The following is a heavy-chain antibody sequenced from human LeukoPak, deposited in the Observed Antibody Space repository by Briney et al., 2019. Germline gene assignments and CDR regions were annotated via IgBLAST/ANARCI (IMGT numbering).Heavy chain of an antibody. CDR1: GYTFTSYD. J-gene: IGHJ3*02. Sequence: GASVKVSCKASGYTFTSYDINWVRQATGQGLEWMGWMNPNSGNTGYAQKFQGRVTMTRNTSISTAYMDLSSLRSEDTAVYYCATPSGYDLDAFDIWGQGTMVTVSS. V-gene: IGHV1-8*02. D-gene: IGHD5-12*01. CDR2: MNPNSGNT. CDR3: ATPSGYDLDAFDI.